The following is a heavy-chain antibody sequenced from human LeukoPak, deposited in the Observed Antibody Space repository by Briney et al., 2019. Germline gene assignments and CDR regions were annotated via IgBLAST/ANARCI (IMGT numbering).Heavy chain of an antibody. D-gene: IGHD4-17*01. CDR2: ISSTSSYI. CDR3: ARVNTFYGDYEGYYFDY. Sequence: GGSLRLSCAASGFTFSSYSVNWVRQAPGKGLEWVSSISSTSSYIYYADSVKGRFTISGDNAKNSLYLQMNSLRAEDTAVYYCARVNTFYGDYEGYYFDYWGQGALVTVSS. V-gene: IGHV3-21*01. CDR1: GFTFSSYS. J-gene: IGHJ4*02.